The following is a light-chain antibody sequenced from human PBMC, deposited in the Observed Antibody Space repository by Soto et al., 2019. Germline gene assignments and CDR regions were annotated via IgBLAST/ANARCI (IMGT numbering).Light chain of an antibody. Sequence: EIVLTQSPGTLSLSPGERATLSCRASQSVSSTYLAWYQQKPGQAPRLLIYGASTRGTGIPDRFSGSGSGTDFTLTISRLEPEDFAVYFCQQYGSSPRTFGQVTKVEIK. V-gene: IGKV3-20*01. CDR2: GAS. CDR1: QSVSSTY. J-gene: IGKJ1*01. CDR3: QQYGSSPRT.